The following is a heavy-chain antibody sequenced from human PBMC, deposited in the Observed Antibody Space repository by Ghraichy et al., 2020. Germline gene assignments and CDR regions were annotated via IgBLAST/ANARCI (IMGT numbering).Heavy chain of an antibody. Sequence: GSLRLSCAVYGGSFSGYYWSWIRQPPGKGLEWIGEINHSGSTNYNPSLKSRVTISVDTSKNQFSLKLSSVTAADTAVYYCARGGRGYFQQYGMDVWGQGTTVTVSS. V-gene: IGHV4-34*01. CDR2: INHSGST. D-gene: IGHD5-18*01. J-gene: IGHJ6*02. CDR1: GGSFSGYY. CDR3: ARGGRGYFQQYGMDV.